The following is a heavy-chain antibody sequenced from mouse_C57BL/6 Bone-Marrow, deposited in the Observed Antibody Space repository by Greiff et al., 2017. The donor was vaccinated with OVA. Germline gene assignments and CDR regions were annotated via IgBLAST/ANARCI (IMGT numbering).Heavy chain of an antibody. J-gene: IGHJ1*03. CDR1: GYTFTSYW. Sequence: QVQLQQPGAELVKPGASVKLSCKASGYTFTSYWMHWVKQRPGQGLEWIGMIHPNSGSTNYNEKFKSKATLTVDKSSSTAYMQLSSLTSEDSAVYYCNYYGSSPYWYFEVWGTGTTVTVSS. V-gene: IGHV1-64*01. D-gene: IGHD1-1*01. CDR3: NYYGSSPYWYFEV. CDR2: IHPNSGST.